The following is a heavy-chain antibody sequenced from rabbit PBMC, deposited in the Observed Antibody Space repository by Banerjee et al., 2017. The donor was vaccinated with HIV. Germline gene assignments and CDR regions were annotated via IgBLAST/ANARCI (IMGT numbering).Heavy chain of an antibody. CDR2: IDAGSSGRT. CDR3: ARDGGYADYGYALNL. CDR1: GFSFSSALP. V-gene: IGHV1S45*01. J-gene: IGHJ4*01. D-gene: IGHD6-1*01. Sequence: QEQLEESGGDLVKPGASLTLTCKTSGFSFSSALPMYWVRQAPGKGLEWIACIDAGSSGRTAYANWAKGRFTISKTSSTTVTLQMTSLTAADTATYFCARDGGYADYGYALNLWGPGTLVTVS.